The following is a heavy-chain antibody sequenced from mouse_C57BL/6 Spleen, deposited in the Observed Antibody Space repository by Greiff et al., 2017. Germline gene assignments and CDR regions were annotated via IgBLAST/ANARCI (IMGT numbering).Heavy chain of an antibody. J-gene: IGHJ4*01. Sequence: QVQLQQPGAELVKPGASVKMSCKASGYTFTSYWITWVKQRPGQGLEWIGDIYPGSGSTNYNEKFKSKATLTVDTSYSTAYMQSSSLTSEDSAVYFFARWGSSYAVDYWGKGTSVTVSS. CDR2: IYPGSGST. D-gene: IGHD1-1*02. CDR1: GYTFTSYW. V-gene: IGHV1-55*01. CDR3: ARWGSSYAVDY.